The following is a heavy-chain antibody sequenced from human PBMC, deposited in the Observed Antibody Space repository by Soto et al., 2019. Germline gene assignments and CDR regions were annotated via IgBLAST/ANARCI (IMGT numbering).Heavy chain of an antibody. D-gene: IGHD2-2*01. CDR3: VRENRTVGYCRTTSCPFDY. CDR1: TFTFSDYY. CDR2: ISSSGATI. V-gene: IGHV3-11*01. Sequence: QAQLVESGGGWVKAGGSQILSCTASTFTFSDYYMNLIRQAPGKGPEWVSYISSSGATIYYADSVKGRFSSSRDNDKDMLYLQINKRSAEDTAVYYCVRENRTVGYCRTTSCPFDYLGQGRLVTVSS. J-gene: IGHJ4*02.